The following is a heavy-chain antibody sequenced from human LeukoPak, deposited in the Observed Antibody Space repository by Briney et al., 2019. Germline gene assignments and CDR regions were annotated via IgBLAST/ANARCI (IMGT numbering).Heavy chain of an antibody. Sequence: GGSLRLSCAASGFSFSSCAMTWVRQAPGKGLEWVSTITGSGQTAYYADSVKGRFTMSRDNSENTLYLQMSGLRAEDTAIYYCAKEVLVVVESYFDSWGQGTLVTVSS. CDR1: GFSFSSCA. V-gene: IGHV3-23*01. CDR2: ITGSGQTA. D-gene: IGHD3-22*01. J-gene: IGHJ4*02. CDR3: AKEVLVVVESYFDS.